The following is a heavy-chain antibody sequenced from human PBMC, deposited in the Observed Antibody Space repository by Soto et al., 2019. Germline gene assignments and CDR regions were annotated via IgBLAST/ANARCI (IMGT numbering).Heavy chain of an antibody. CDR3: AKARWVAAAPVDY. CDR1: GFTFGGYA. V-gene: IGHV3-23*01. CDR2: ISGSGGST. D-gene: IGHD6-13*01. Sequence: GSLRLSYAASGFTFGGYAVTWVRQAPGKGLEWVSAISGSGGSTYYADSVKGRFTISRDNSKNTLYLQMNSLRAEDTAVYYCAKARWVAAAPVDYWGQGTLVTVSS. J-gene: IGHJ4*02.